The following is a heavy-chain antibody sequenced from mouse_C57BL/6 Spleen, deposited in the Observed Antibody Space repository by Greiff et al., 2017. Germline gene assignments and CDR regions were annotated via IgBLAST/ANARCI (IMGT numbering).Heavy chain of an antibody. J-gene: IGHJ2*01. CDR3: ARRDSYYFDY. CDR2: INPNNGGT. CDR1: GYTFTDYN. V-gene: IGHV1-18*01. Sequence: VQLQQSGPELVKPGASVKIPCKASGYTFTDYNMDWVKQTHGKSLEWIGDINPNNGGTIYNQKFKGKATLTVDKSYSTAYMELRSLTSEDTAVYYCARRDSYYFDYWGQGTTLTVSS.